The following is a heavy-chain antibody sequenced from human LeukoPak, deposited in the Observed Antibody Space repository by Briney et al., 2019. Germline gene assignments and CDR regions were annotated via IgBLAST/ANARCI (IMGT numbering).Heavy chain of an antibody. CDR1: GGSFSGYY. V-gene: IGHV4-34*01. CDR2: INHSGST. D-gene: IGHD2-15*01. J-gene: IGHJ4*02. Sequence: SETLSLTCAVYGGSFSGYYWSWIRQPPGKGLEWIGEINHSGSTNYNPSLKSRVTISVDTSKNQFSLKLSSVTAADTAVYYCARRPLGAALHLRFDYWGQGTLVTVSS. CDR3: ARRPLGAALHLRFDY.